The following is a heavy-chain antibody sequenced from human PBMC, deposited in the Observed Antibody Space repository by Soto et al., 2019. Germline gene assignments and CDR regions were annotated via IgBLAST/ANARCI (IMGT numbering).Heavy chain of an antibody. CDR3: ARMATFRSLNWFDP. Sequence: ASVKVSCKASGYSFTNNDVSLVRQANGQGLEWMRWMNPGSGDTGHAQKFQGRVTMTRDISIATAYMELSSLISDDTAIYYCARMATFRSLNWFDPWGQGTLVTVSS. J-gene: IGHJ5*02. CDR2: MNPGSGDT. V-gene: IGHV1-8*01. CDR1: GYSFTNND. D-gene: IGHD3-16*01.